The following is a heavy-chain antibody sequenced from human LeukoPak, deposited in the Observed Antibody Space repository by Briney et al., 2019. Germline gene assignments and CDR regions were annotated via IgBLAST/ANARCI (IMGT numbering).Heavy chain of an antibody. CDR2: IYYSGST. Sequence: SETLSLTCTVSGGSISSYYWSWIRQPPGKGLEWIGYIYYSGSTNYNPSLKSRVTISVDTFKNQFFLNLTSVTAADTAFYYCARVRYGSGETFDYWGQGTLVTVSS. V-gene: IGHV4-59*01. D-gene: IGHD3-10*01. CDR3: ARVRYGSGETFDY. J-gene: IGHJ4*02. CDR1: GGSISSYY.